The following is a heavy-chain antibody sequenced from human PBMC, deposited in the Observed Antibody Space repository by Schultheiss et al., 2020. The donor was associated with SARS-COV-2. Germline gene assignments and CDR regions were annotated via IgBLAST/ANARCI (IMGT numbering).Heavy chain of an antibody. J-gene: IGHJ6*02. CDR2: IYHSGST. Sequence: SETLSLTCAVSGGSISSCNWWSWVRQPPGKGLEWIGEIYHSGSTSYNPSLKSRVTISVDTSKNQFSLRLTSVTAADTAVYYCARDAGLTPTGGRGMDVWGQGTTVTVSS. CDR1: GGSISSCNW. D-gene: IGHD3-16*01. V-gene: IGHV4-4*02. CDR3: ARDAGLTPTGGRGMDV.